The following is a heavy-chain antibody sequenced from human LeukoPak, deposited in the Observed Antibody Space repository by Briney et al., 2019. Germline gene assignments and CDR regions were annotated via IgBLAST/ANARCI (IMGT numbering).Heavy chain of an antibody. CDR3: AREPYSSGLFDY. J-gene: IGHJ4*02. CDR2: IIPIFGTA. D-gene: IGHD6-19*01. Sequence: ASVKVSCKASGGTFSSYAISWVRQAPGQGLEWMGGIIPIFGTANYAQKFQGRVTITADKSTSTAYMELSSMRSEDTAVYYCAREPYSSGLFDYRGQGTLVTVSS. CDR1: GGTFSSYA. V-gene: IGHV1-69*06.